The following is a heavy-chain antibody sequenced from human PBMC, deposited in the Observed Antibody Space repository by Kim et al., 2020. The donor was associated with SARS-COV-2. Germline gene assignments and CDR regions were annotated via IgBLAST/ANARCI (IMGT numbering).Heavy chain of an antibody. CDR2: ISAYNGNT. Sequence: ASVKVSCKASGYTFITYGISWVRQAPGQGLEWMGWISAYNGNTNYAQNLQGRVTMTTDTYTRTAYMELRGLKSDDTAVYYCARGAVGATGNYWVQRTLVTVSS. V-gene: IGHV1-18*01. CDR1: GYTFITYG. CDR3: ARGAVGATGNY. D-gene: IGHD1-26*01. J-gene: IGHJ4*02.